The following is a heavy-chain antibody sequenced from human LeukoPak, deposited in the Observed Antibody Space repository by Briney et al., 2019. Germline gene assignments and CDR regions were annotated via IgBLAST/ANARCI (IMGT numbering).Heavy chain of an antibody. CDR2: ISGSGGST. CDR1: GFTFSSYA. J-gene: IGHJ6*03. D-gene: IGHD1-14*01. Sequence: GGSLRLSCAASGFTFSSYAMSWVRQAPGKGLEWVSAISGSGGSTYYADSVKGGFTISRDNSKNTLYLQMNSLRAEDTAVYYCAKDPRRSPDLYYYMDVWGKGTTVTVSS. CDR3: AKDPRRSPDLYYYMDV. V-gene: IGHV3-23*01.